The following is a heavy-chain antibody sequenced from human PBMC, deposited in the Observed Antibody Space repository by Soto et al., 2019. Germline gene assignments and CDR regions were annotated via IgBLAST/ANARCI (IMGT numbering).Heavy chain of an antibody. J-gene: IGHJ6*02. CDR1: GFTFSTYS. V-gene: IGHV3-21*01. CDR3: ARYDSSGYYWPYYYYGMDV. CDR2: ISSSSSYI. Sequence: GGSLRLSCAASGFTFSTYSMNWVRQAPGKGLEWVSSISSSSSYIYYADSVKGRFTISRDNAKNTLYLQMNSLRAEDTDMYYYARYDSSGYYWPYYYYGMDVWGQGTTVTVSS. D-gene: IGHD3-22*01.